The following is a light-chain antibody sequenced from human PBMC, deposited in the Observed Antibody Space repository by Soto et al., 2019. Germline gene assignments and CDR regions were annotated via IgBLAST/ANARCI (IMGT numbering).Light chain of an antibody. V-gene: IGLV2-14*01. Sequence: QSVLAQLASVSGSPGQSVTISCTGTSSDIGRYKFVSWFQQHPGKAPKLLIFEATNRPSGVSNRFSGSKSGNTASLTISGLQAEDEAIYFCSSSTNTNTLVIFGGGTK. CDR3: SSSTNTNTLVI. J-gene: IGLJ2*01. CDR2: EAT. CDR1: SSDIGRYKF.